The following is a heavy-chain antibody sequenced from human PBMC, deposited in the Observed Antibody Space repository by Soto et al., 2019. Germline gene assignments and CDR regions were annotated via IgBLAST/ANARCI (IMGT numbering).Heavy chain of an antibody. CDR2: IYYSGST. J-gene: IGHJ4*02. CDR1: GGSVSSGSYY. V-gene: IGHV4-61*01. D-gene: IGHD3-22*01. CDR3: ARYRYYDSSGKGPFDY. Sequence: SETLSLTCTVSGGSVSSGSYYWSWIRQPPGKGLEWIGYIYYSGSTNYNPSLKSRVTISVDTSKNQFSLKLSSVTAADTAVYYCARYRYYDSSGKGPFDYWGQGTLVTVSS.